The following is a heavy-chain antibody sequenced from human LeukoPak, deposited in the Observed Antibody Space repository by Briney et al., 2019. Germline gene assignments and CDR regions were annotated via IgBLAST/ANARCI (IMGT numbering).Heavy chain of an antibody. Sequence: SETLSLTCTVSGYSISSGFYWGWIRQPPGKGLEWIGSIYHSGSTYYNPSLKSRVTISVDTSKNQFSLKLTSVTAADTAVYYCARRYCSGGSCGFDYWGQGTLVTVSS. CDR3: ARRYCSGGSCGFDY. CDR1: GYSISSGFY. D-gene: IGHD2-15*01. J-gene: IGHJ4*02. V-gene: IGHV4-38-2*02. CDR2: IYHSGST.